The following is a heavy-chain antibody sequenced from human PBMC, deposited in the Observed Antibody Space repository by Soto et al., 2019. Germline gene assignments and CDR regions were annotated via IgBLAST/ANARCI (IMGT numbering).Heavy chain of an antibody. CDR2: IYYSGST. Sequence: PSETLSLTCTVSGDSISSGGYYWSWIRQHPGKGLEWIGYIYYSGSTYYNPSLKSRVTISVDTSKNQFSLKLSSVTAADTAVYYCARAWGSEIYGDYVGRWFDPWGQGTLVTVSS. V-gene: IGHV4-31*03. D-gene: IGHD4-17*01. J-gene: IGHJ5*02. CDR1: GDSISSGGYY. CDR3: ARAWGSEIYGDYVGRWFDP.